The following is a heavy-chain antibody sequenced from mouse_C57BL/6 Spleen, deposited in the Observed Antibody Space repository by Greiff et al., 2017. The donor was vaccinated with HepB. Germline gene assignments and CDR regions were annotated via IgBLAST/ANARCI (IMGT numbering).Heavy chain of an antibody. CDR2: IYPGDGDT. CDR3: ARKTPALYFDY. D-gene: IGHD3-1*01. V-gene: IGHV1-82*01. Sequence: VQLQQSGPELVKPGASVKISCKASGYAFSSSWMNWVKQRPGKGLEWIGRIYPGDGDTNYNGKFKGKATLTADKSSSTAYMQLSSLTSEDSAVYFCARKTPALYFDYWGQGTTLTVSS. J-gene: IGHJ2*01. CDR1: GYAFSSSW.